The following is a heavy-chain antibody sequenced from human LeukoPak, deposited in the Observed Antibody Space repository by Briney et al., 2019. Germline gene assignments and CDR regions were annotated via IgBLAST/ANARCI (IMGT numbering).Heavy chain of an antibody. J-gene: IGHJ4*02. V-gene: IGHV3-11*04. CDR1: GFTFSEYY. CDR2: ISSGGSTI. D-gene: IGHD3-22*01. Sequence: GGSLRLSCAASGFTFSEYYMSWIRQAPGKGLEWVSYISSGGSTIYYADSVKGRFTISRDNARNSLYLQMNSLRAEDTAVYYCARAGRYYGSSGYFQLDYWGQGTLVTVSS. CDR3: ARAGRYYGSSGYFQLDY.